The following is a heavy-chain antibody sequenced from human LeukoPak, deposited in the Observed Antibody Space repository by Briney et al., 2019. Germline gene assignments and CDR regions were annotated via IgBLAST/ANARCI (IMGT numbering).Heavy chain of an antibody. V-gene: IGHV3-7*01. J-gene: IGHJ4*02. CDR1: GFAFSSYW. Sequence: GGSLRLSCAASGFAFSSYWMSWVRQAPGKGLEWVANIKQDGSEKYYVDSVKGRFTISRDDAKNSLFLQMNSLRVEGTAVYYCARDKDSWDYGDFYDNWGQGTLVTVSS. D-gene: IGHD4-17*01. CDR3: ARDKDSWDYGDFYDN. CDR2: IKQDGSEK.